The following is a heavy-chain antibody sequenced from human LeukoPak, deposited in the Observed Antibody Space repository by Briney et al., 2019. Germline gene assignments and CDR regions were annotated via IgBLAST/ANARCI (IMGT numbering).Heavy chain of an antibody. J-gene: IGHJ4*02. CDR2: INPNSGGT. CDR1: GYTFTGYY. CDR3: ARDQWSYYGSRSYYDLDY. Sequence: ASVKVSCKASGYTFTGYYMHWVRQAPGQGLEWMGWINPNSGGTNYAQKLQGRVTMTTDTSTSTAYMELRSLRSDDTALYYCARDQWSYYGSRSYYDLDYWGQGTLVTVSS. V-gene: IGHV1-2*02. D-gene: IGHD3-10*01.